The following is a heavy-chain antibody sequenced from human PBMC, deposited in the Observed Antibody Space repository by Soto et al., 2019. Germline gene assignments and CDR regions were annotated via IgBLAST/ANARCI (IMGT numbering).Heavy chain of an antibody. CDR3: SGGPGGTAAVGHGVDF. CDR2: LNTDGST. Sequence: EVQLVESGGGLIQPGGSLRLSCAASGFIVSNNYMSWVRQAPGRGLEWVSVLNTDGSTYYSDFVKGRFAISRDNSKNMLLLPIGSVSADVTAFYYCSGGPGGTAAVGHGVDFWGPGTLVTVSS. V-gene: IGHV3-53*01. D-gene: IGHD6-13*01. CDR1: GFIVSNNY. J-gene: IGHJ4*02.